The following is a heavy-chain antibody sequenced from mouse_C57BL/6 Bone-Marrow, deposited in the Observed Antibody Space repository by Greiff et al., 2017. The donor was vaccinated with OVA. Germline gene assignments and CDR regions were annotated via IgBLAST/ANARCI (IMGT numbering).Heavy chain of an antibody. CDR1: GYAFSSSW. J-gene: IGHJ4*01. V-gene: IGHV1-82*01. CDR3: ARRDFTTVVATRSAMDY. CDR2: IYPGDGDT. D-gene: IGHD1-1*01. Sequence: QVQLQQSGPELVKPGASVKISCKASGYAFSSSWMNWVKQRPGTGLEWIGRIYPGDGDTNYNGKFKGKATLTADTSSSTAYMQLSSLTSADSAVYFCARRDFTTVVATRSAMDYWGQGTSVTVSS.